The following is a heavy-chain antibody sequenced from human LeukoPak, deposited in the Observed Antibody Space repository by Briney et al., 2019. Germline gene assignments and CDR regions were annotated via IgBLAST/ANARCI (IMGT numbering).Heavy chain of an antibody. V-gene: IGHV4-59*01. J-gene: IGHJ4*02. CDR3: ARGWGYFDY. CDR1: GGSISNYY. CDR2: IFYTGTT. D-gene: IGHD6-19*01. Sequence: PSETLSLTCTASGGSISNYYWSWIRQPPGKGLEWIGYIFYTGTTNYNFSLKSRLTISVDTSKNQFSLRLTSVTAADTAVYYCARGWGYFDYWGQGTLVTVSS.